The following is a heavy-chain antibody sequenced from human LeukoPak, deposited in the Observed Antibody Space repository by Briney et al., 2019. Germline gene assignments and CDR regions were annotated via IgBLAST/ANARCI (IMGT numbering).Heavy chain of an antibody. CDR3: ARDSSGIVVVTAADAFDI. D-gene: IGHD2-21*02. CDR1: GYTFTSYG. J-gene: IGHJ3*02. V-gene: IGHV1-18*01. CDR2: ISAYNGNT. Sequence: ASVKVSCKASGYTFTSYGISWVRQAPGQGLEWMGWISAYNGNTNYAQKLQGRVTMTTDTTTNTAYMELRSLRSDDTDVYYCARDSSGIVVVTAADAFDIWGQGTMVTVSS.